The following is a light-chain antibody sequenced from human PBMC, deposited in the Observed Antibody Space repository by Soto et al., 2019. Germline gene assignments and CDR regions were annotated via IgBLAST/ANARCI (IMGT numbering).Light chain of an antibody. CDR1: QSLVYSDGNTY. Sequence: DVVMTQSPLSLPATLGQPASISCSSSQSLVYSDGNTYLNWFHQRPGQSPRRLIYNVSNRDSGVPDRFSGSGSGTDFTLKISRVEAEDVGVYYCMQGTYWPRLTFGGGTKVEIK. CDR3: MQGTYWPRLT. V-gene: IGKV2-30*01. CDR2: NVS. J-gene: IGKJ4*01.